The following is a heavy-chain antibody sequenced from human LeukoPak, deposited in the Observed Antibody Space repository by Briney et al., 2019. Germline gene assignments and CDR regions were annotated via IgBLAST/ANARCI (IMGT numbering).Heavy chain of an antibody. D-gene: IGHD3-3*01. Sequence: SETLSLTCTVSGGSISSYYWSWIRQPPGKGLEWIGYIYYSGSTNYNPSLKSRVTISVDTSKNQLSLKLSSVTAADTAVYYCARHLALTYYDFWSGSHAYAFDIWGQGTMVTVSS. V-gene: IGHV4-59*08. CDR2: IYYSGST. J-gene: IGHJ3*02. CDR1: GGSISSYY. CDR3: ARHLALTYYDFWSGSHAYAFDI.